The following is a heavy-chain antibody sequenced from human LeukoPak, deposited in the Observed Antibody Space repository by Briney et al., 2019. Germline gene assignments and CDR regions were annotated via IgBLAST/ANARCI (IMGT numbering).Heavy chain of an antibody. CDR1: GGSICRSDDK. V-gene: IGHV4-39*07. J-gene: IGHJ4*02. CDR3: AHGGNYEPAFDY. Sequence: SETLSLTCTVSGGSICRSDDKWGWIRQAPGKGLEWIASIYCSGSTNYNPSLKSRVTISVDTSKNQFSLKLSSVTAADTAVYYCAHGGNYEPAFDYWGQGTLVTVSS. CDR2: IYCSGST. D-gene: IGHD4/OR15-4a*01.